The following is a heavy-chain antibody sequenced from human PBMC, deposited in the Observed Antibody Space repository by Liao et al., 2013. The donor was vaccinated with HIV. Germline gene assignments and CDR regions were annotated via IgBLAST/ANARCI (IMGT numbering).Heavy chain of an antibody. CDR1: GGSFTTHY. D-gene: IGHD3-3*01. CDR3: ARDTNFWSGSGGIDL. J-gene: IGHJ5*02. CDR2: IYYGGTT. Sequence: QLQLQESGPGLVKPSETLSLTCSVSGGSFTTHYWTWIRQPPGKGLEWIGNIYYGGTTSYNASLESRVTISIDTSKTQFSLTLISVTGADTAVYYCARDTNFWSGSGGIDLWGQGTLVTVSP. V-gene: IGHV4-59*11.